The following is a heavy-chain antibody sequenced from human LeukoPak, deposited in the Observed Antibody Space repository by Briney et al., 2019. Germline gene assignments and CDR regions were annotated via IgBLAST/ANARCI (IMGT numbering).Heavy chain of an antibody. CDR2: IYYSGST. CDR3: ARGRFLGYYFDY. V-gene: IGHV4-39*07. D-gene: IGHD3-3*01. Sequence: SETLSLTCTVSGGSISSSSYYWDWIRQPPGKGLEWIGSIYYSGSTYYNPSLKSRVTISVDTSKNQFSLKLSSVTAADTAVYYCARGRFLGYYFDYWGQGTLVTVSS. CDR1: GGSISSSSYY. J-gene: IGHJ4*02.